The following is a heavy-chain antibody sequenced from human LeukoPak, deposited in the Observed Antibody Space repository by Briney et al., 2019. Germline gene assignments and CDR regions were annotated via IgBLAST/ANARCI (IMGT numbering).Heavy chain of an antibody. D-gene: IGHD3-22*01. CDR1: GYTFTSYG. J-gene: IGHJ6*02. CDR3: ARSDSSGSEYYGMDV. CDR2: ISAYNGNT. Sequence: ASVKVSCKASGYTFTSYGISWVRQAPGQGLEWMGWISAYNGNTNYAQKLQGRVTMTTDTSTSTAYMELRSLRSDDTAVYYCARSDSSGSEYYGMDVWSQGTTVTVSS. V-gene: IGHV1-18*01.